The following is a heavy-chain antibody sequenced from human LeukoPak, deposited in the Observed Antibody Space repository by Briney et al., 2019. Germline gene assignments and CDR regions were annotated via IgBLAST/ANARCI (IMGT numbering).Heavy chain of an antibody. V-gene: IGHV4-39*07. D-gene: IGHD6-19*01. J-gene: IGHJ5*02. CDR3: ARGRRMQWLVRAKGFDP. CDR2: INHSGST. CDR1: GGSISSSSYY. Sequence: PSETLSLTCTVSGGSISSSSYYWSWIRQPPGKGLEWIVEINHSGSTNYNPSLKSRVTISVDTSKNQFSLKLSSVTAADTAVYYCARGRRMQWLVRAKGFDPWGQGTLVTVSS.